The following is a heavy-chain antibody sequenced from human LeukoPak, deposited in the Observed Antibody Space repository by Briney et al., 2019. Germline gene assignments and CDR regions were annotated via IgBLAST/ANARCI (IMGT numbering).Heavy chain of an antibody. D-gene: IGHD6-19*01. Sequence: GGSLRLSCAASGFTVSNNFMGWVRQAPGTGLEWVSGIYVDGSTYYADSAKGRFTISRHNSENTLYLQMSSLRPEDTAVYYCARESSVSGWYIYWGQGTLVTVS. CDR1: GFTVSNNF. CDR2: IYVDGST. V-gene: IGHV3-53*04. CDR3: ARESSVSGWYIY. J-gene: IGHJ4*02.